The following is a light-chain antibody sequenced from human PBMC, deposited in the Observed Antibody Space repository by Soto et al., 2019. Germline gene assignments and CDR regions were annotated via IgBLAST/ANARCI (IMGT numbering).Light chain of an antibody. CDR3: PHADSFPLP. CDR2: PAS. V-gene: IGKV1-12*01. J-gene: IGKJ4*01. Sequence: DIQVTQSQSSFSSSILEGFTITCRATQGISSYLAWYQQKPGKAPKLLIYPASNLRSGVPSRFTGSGSGTDFTLTISSLQPEDFVPYYCPHADSFPLPFGGGTKVDI. CDR1: QGISSY.